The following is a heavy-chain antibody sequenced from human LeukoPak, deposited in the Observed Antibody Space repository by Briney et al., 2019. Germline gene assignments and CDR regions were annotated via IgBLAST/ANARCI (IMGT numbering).Heavy chain of an antibody. D-gene: IGHD4-17*01. CDR2: IYYSGST. CDR3: ARGRHGRDYGDYEG. CDR1: GGSFSSGSYY. Sequence: SETLSLTCTVSGGSFSSGSYYWSWIRQPPGKGLEWIGYIYYSGSTNYNPSLKSRVTISVDTSKNQFSLKLSSVTAADTAVYYCARGRHGRDYGDYEGWGQGTLVTVSS. J-gene: IGHJ4*02. V-gene: IGHV4-61*01.